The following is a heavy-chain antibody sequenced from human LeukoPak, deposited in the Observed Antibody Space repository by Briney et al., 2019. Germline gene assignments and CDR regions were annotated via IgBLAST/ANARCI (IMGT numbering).Heavy chain of an antibody. Sequence: SERLSLTCTVSGGSVSSSNYYWSWTRPPPGKGLEWVGFFSYNVHSDYNPSLKSRVTISVDTSKNQFSLRLSSVTAADTAIYYCARQELYCSSTSCYGSAFDYWGQGTLVTVSS. CDR3: ARQELYCSSTSCYGSAFDY. V-gene: IGHV4-61*01. J-gene: IGHJ4*02. CDR1: GGSVSSSNYY. CDR2: FSYNVHS. D-gene: IGHD2-2*01.